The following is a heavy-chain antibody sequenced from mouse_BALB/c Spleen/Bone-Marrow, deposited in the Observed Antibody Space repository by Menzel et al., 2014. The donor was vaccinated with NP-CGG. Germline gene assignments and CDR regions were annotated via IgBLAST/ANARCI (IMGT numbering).Heavy chain of an antibody. CDR1: GYTFTDYN. V-gene: IGHV1S29*02. J-gene: IGHJ4*01. D-gene: IGHD2-12*01. CDR2: IYPYNGGT. CDR3: AITTLYAMDY. Sequence: VHVKQSGPELVKPGASVKISCKASGYTFTDYNMHWVKQSHGKSLEWIGYIYPYNGGTGYNQKFKSKATLTVDNSSSTAYMELRSLTSEDSAVYYCAITTLYAMDYWGRGTSVTVSS.